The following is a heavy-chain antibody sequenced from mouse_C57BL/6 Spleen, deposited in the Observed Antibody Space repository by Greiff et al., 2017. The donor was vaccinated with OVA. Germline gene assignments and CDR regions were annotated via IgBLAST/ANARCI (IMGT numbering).Heavy chain of an antibody. CDR2: IYPGSGST. CDR1: GYTFTSYW. CDR3: ARGPLYYGSSYGYFDV. V-gene: IGHV1-55*01. D-gene: IGHD1-1*01. J-gene: IGHJ1*03. Sequence: SGAELVKPGASVKMSCKASGYTFTSYWITWVKQRPGQGLEWIGDIYPGSGSTNYNEKFKSKATLTVDTSSSTAYMQLSSLTSEDSAVYYCARGPLYYGSSYGYFDVWGTGTTVTVSS.